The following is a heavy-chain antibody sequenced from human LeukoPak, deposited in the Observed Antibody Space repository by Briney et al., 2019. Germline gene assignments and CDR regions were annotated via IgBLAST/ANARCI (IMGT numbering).Heavy chain of an antibody. J-gene: IGHJ4*02. Sequence: PGGSLRLSCAASGFTFSSYWMHWVRQGPGKGLVWVSHINSDGSWTSYADSVKGRFTISKDNAKNTVYLQMNSLRAEDTAVYYCVSFYETYWGRGTLVTVSS. CDR1: GFTFSSYW. CDR2: INSDGSWT. CDR3: VSFYETY. D-gene: IGHD2/OR15-2a*01. V-gene: IGHV3-74*01.